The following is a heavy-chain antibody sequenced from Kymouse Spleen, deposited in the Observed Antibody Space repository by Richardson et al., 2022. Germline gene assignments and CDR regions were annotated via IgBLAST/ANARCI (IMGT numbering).Heavy chain of an antibody. V-gene: IGHV4-34*01. CDR2: INHSGST. D-gene: IGHD6-19*01. CDR3: ARGDAVAGTGWFDP. J-gene: IGHJ5*02. Sequence: QVQLQQWGAGLLKPSETLSLTCAVYGGSFSGYYWSWIRQPPGKGLEWIGEINHSGSTNYNPSLKSRVTISVDTSKNQFSLKLSSVTAADTAVYYCARGDAVAGTGWFDPWGQGTLVTVSS. CDR1: GGSFSGYY.